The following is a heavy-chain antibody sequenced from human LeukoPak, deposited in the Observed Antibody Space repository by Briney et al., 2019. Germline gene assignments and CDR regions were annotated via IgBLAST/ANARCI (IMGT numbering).Heavy chain of an antibody. CDR1: GLTFSSYA. V-gene: IGHV3-23*01. CDR3: AKADILTGYLEY. D-gene: IGHD3-9*01. Sequence: GGSLRLSCAASGLTFSSYAVRWVRQAPGKGREWVSAISGGGGSTYYADSVKGRFTTSRNNSKNTLYLQMNSLRAEDTAVYYCAKADILTGYLEYWGQGTLVTVSS. J-gene: IGHJ4*02. CDR2: ISGGGGST.